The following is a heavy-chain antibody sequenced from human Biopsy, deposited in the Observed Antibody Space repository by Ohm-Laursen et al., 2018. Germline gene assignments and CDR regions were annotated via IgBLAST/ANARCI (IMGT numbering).Heavy chain of an antibody. CDR3: ARVRHEETLDQ. J-gene: IGHJ4*02. V-gene: IGHV1-2*02. CDR2: IALDSGNT. Sequence: SVKVSCKASGFPSTRYYLHWVRQAPGQGLEWMGWIALDSGNTKYAQKFQGRVTLTWDTSISTAYMDLNRLTLGDTAVYYCARVRHEETLDQWGQGTLVTVSA. CDR1: GFPSTRYY.